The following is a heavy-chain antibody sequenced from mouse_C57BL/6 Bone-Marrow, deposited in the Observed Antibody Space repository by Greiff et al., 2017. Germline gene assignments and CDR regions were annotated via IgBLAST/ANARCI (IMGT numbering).Heavy chain of an antibody. Sequence: EVQLQQSVAELVRPGASVKLSCTASGFNINNTYMHWVKQRPEQGLEWIGRIDPANGNNKYAPKFQGKATITADTSSNTAYLQLSSLTSEDTAIYYCVSGVYGPFDYWGQGTTLTVSS. CDR1: GFNINNTY. J-gene: IGHJ2*01. CDR3: VSGVYGPFDY. CDR2: IDPANGNN. D-gene: IGHD1-1*01. V-gene: IGHV14-3*01.